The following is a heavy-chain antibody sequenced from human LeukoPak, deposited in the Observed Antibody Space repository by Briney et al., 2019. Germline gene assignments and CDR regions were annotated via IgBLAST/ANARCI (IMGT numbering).Heavy chain of an antibody. Sequence: SETRSLTCTVSGGTISTYYLSWIRHPPGKGLEWNGYIDTSGCTSYAPSLRSRVNISVDPSKKQFSLKQSSETAADTAVYYCASSPDDYSNYANWFDPWGQGTLVTVSS. D-gene: IGHD4-11*01. CDR2: IDTSGCT. CDR3: ASSPDDYSNYANWFDP. J-gene: IGHJ5*02. V-gene: IGHV4-4*08. CDR1: GGTISTYY.